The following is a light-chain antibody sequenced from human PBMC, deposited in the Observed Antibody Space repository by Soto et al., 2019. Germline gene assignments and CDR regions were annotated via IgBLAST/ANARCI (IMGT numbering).Light chain of an antibody. J-gene: IGKJ4*01. CDR1: QDISNY. CDR3: QNYDSAPLT. CDR2: AAS. V-gene: IGKV1-27*01. Sequence: DIQMTQSPSSLSASVGDRVTIACRASQDISNYLAWYQQKPGKIPKLLIYAASTLQSGVPSRFSGSGSATDFTLTISSLQPEDVATYYCQNYDSAPLTFGGGTKVEIK.